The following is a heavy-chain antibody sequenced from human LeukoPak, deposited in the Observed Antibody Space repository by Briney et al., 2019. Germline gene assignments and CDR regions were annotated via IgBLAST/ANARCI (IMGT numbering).Heavy chain of an antibody. CDR3: AREGALTVTKDAFDI. CDR1: GFSFSSYG. J-gene: IGHJ3*02. D-gene: IGHD4-17*01. Sequence: GGSLRPSCAASGFSFSSYGIHWVRQAPGKGLEWVALIRYDGSSKYYADSVKGRFTISRDNAKNSLYLQMNSLRAEDTAVYFCAREGALTVTKDAFDIWGQGTMVTVSS. CDR2: IRYDGSSK. V-gene: IGHV3-30*02.